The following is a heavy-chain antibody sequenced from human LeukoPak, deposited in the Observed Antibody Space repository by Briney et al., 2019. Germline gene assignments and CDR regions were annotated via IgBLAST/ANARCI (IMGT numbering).Heavy chain of an antibody. J-gene: IGHJ6*02. CDR3: ATINYDFWSRNMEV. Sequence: ASVKVSCKASSDTIRGYGFSWVRQAPGQGLEWMGWISVYNGNTDYVQKFQGRVSMTTDTSTSTAYMESRNLRSDDTALYYCATINYDFWSRNMEVWGQGTTVIVSS. CDR2: ISVYNGNT. CDR1: SDTIRGYG. D-gene: IGHD3-3*01. V-gene: IGHV1-18*01.